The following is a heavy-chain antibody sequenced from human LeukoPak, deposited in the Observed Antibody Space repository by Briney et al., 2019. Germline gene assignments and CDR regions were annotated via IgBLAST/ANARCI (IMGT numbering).Heavy chain of an antibody. D-gene: IGHD6-13*01. CDR3: AKDPASGALAAAGPDY. Sequence: PGGSLRLSCAASGFTFSSYGMHWVRQAPGKGLEWVAVISYDGSNKYYADSVKGRFTISRDNSKNTLYLQMNSLRAEDTAVYYCAKDPASGALAAAGPDYWGQGTLVTVSS. CDR1: GFTFSSYG. V-gene: IGHV3-30*18. J-gene: IGHJ4*02. CDR2: ISYDGSNK.